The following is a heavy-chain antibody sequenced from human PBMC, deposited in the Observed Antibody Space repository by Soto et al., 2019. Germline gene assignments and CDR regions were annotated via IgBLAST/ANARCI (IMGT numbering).Heavy chain of an antibody. D-gene: IGHD3-10*01. CDR3: VRSYYYGSGSELDS. Sequence: QVQLQESGPGLVKPSGTLSLTCVVSGGSLSGSNWWTWVRQPPGKGLEWIGEIYHRGNTNYNPSLKGQVTISLDKSNNQFSLGLSSVTAADTAVYYCVRSYYYGSGSELDSWGQGTLVTVSS. J-gene: IGHJ4*02. V-gene: IGHV4-4*02. CDR2: IYHRGNT. CDR1: GGSLSGSNW.